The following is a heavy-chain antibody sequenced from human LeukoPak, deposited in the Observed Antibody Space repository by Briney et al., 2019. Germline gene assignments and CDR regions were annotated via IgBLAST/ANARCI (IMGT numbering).Heavy chain of an antibody. J-gene: IGHJ4*02. CDR1: GYTFTGYY. Sequence: ASVKVSCKASGYTFTGYYMHWVRQAPGQGVAWMGWINPNSGGTNYAQKFQRSVTMTRDTSILTAYMELRSLRSDDTAVYYCARGAVAGLDHWGPGTLVTRSS. D-gene: IGHD6-19*01. V-gene: IGHV1-2*02. CDR3: ARGAVAGLDH. CDR2: INPNSGGT.